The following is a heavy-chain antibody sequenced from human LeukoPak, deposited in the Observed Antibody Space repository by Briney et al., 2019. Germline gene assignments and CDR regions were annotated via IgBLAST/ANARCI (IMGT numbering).Heavy chain of an antibody. J-gene: IGHJ4*02. CDR1: GGSISSSSYS. V-gene: IGHV4-39*07. CDR2: INHSGST. Sequence: SETLSLTCTVSGGSISSSSYSWGWIRQPPGKGLEWIGEINHSGSTNYNPSLKSRVTISVDTSKNQFSLKMSSVTAADTAVYYCARGNRYCGGDCYSAFDYWGQGTLVTVSS. D-gene: IGHD2-21*02. CDR3: ARGNRYCGGDCYSAFDY.